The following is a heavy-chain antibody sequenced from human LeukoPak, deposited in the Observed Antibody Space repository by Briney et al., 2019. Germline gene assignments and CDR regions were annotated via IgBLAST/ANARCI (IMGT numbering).Heavy chain of an antibody. CDR3: TTDSYFGSVSYYNA. CDR2: IYSGGYT. Sequence: SGGSLRLSCAASGFTVSSNYMTWVRQALGKGLEWVSIIYSGGYTYYADSVKGRFIISTDNSKNTLYLQMNSLKTEDTAVYFCTTDSYFGSVSYYNAWGQGTLVTVSS. D-gene: IGHD3-10*01. V-gene: IGHV3-66*01. J-gene: IGHJ5*02. CDR1: GFTVSSNY.